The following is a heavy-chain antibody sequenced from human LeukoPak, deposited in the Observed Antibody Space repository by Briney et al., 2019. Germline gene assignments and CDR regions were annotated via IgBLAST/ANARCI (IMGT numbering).Heavy chain of an antibody. Sequence: PGGSLRLSCAASGFTFSSYWMSWVRQAPGKGLEWVANIKQDGSEKYYVDSVKGRFTISRDNAKNSLYLQMNSLRAEDTAVYYCARLNCPRPLYYYYYMDVWGKGTTVTISS. V-gene: IGHV3-7*01. CDR3: ARLNCPRPLYYYYYMDV. CDR2: IKQDGSEK. CDR1: GFTFSSYW. J-gene: IGHJ6*03. D-gene: IGHD1-20*01.